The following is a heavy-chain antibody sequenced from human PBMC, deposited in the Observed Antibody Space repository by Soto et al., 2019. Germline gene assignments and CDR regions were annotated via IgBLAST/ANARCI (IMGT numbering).Heavy chain of an antibody. CDR2: IGGTDGDSDGVP. D-gene: IGHD7-27*01. J-gene: IGHJ3*01. CDR3: VKRGRNWGAFDF. CDR1: GFILNNYA. V-gene: IGHV3-23*01. Sequence: VQLLESGGDLVQPGGSLRLSCVASGFILNNYAMSWVRQAPGKGLEWVSTIGGTDGDSDGVPWYEDSVKGRFTISRDSSAKTLFLQMDNLRAEYSALYYGVKRGRNWGAFDFWGQWTTVVDSS.